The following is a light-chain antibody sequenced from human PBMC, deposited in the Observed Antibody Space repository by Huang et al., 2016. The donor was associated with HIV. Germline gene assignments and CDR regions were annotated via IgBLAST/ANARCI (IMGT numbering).Light chain of an antibody. CDR1: QDISNY. CDR3: QQYDILPYT. Sequence: DIQMTQSPSSLSASVGDRVTITCQASQDISNYLNWYQQKPGKAPKLLIYDASNLETGVPSRFSGSGSGTDFTVTISSLQPEDIATYYCQQYDILPYTFGQGTKLEIK. CDR2: DAS. J-gene: IGKJ2*01. V-gene: IGKV1-33*01.